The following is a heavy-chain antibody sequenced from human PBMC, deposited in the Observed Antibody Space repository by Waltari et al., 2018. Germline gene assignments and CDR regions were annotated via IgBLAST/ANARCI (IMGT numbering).Heavy chain of an antibody. V-gene: IGHV4-34*01. D-gene: IGHD3-3*01. CDR1: GGSFSGYY. Sequence: QVQLQQWGAGLLKPSETLSLTCAVSGGSFSGYYWSWIRQPPGKGLEWIGEINHSGSTNYNPSLKSRVTISVDTSKNQFSLKLSSVTAADTAVYYCASQYFWSGYLGYWGQGTLVTVSS. CDR3: ASQYFWSGYLGY. CDR2: INHSGST. J-gene: IGHJ4*02.